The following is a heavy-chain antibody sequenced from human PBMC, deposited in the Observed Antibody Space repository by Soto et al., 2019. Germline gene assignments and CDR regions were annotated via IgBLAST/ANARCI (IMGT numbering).Heavy chain of an antibody. CDR3: ARDASPYGDYSGFDY. CDR2: ISAYNGNT. CDR1: GYTFTSYG. Sequence: QVQLVQSGAEVKKPGASVKVSCKASGYTFTSYGISWVRQAPGQGLEWMGWISAYNGNTNYAQKLQGRVTMTTDTSTXTAYMELRSLRSDDTAVYYCARDASPYGDYSGFDYWGQGTLVTVSS. D-gene: IGHD4-17*01. J-gene: IGHJ4*02. V-gene: IGHV1-18*01.